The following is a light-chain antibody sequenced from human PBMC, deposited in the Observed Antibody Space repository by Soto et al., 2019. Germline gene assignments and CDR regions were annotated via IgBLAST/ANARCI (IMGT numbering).Light chain of an antibody. V-gene: IGLV1-40*01. J-gene: IGLJ2*01. Sequence: QAVVTQPPSVSGAPGQRVTISCTGSSSNIGAGYDVHWYQQITGTAPQLLIYDNSNRPSGVPGRFSGYKSGTSASLAITGLQAEDEADYYCQSYDRSLSGDVVFGGGNQLTVL. CDR1: SSNIGAGYD. CDR2: DNS. CDR3: QSYDRSLSGDVV.